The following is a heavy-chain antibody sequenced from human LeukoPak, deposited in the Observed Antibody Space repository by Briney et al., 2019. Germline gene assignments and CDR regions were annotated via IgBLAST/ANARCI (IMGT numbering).Heavy chain of an antibody. V-gene: IGHV3-21*01. CDR2: TRGSGGSI. D-gene: IGHD4-17*01. CDR1: GFTLNTYT. J-gene: IGHJ5*02. Sequence: GGSLRLSCAASGFTLNTYTTNWVRHAPEKGLEWVSSTRGSGGSIYYTDSVKGRVTISRDNAKNSLYLEMNSLKAEDTAVYYCAKDSQTLTTLTNWFDPWGQGTLVTVSS. CDR3: AKDSQTLTTLTNWFDP.